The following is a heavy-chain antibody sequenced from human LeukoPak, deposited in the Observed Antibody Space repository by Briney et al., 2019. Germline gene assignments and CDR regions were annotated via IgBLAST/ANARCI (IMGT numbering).Heavy chain of an antibody. J-gene: IGHJ4*02. CDR3: ARGVYGDGLDY. CDR2: INHSGST. V-gene: IGHV4-34*01. Sequence: TSETLSLTCAVYGGSFSGYYWSWIRQPPGKGLEWIGEINHSGSTNYNPSLKSRVTISVDTSKNQFSLKLSSVTAADTAVYYCARGVYGDGLDYWGQGTLVTVSS. D-gene: IGHD4-17*01. CDR1: GGSFSGYY.